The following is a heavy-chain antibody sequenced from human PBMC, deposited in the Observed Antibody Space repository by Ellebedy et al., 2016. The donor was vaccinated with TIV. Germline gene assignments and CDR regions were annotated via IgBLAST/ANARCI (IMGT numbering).Heavy chain of an antibody. CDR3: ARHDYGSGSYYSPEFDY. J-gene: IGHJ4*02. V-gene: IGHV3-33*01. D-gene: IGHD3-10*01. CDR1: GFTFSSYV. CDR2: LWSDGSNK. Sequence: GWSLRLSXAASGFTFSSYVMHWVRQAPGKGLEWVAVLWSDGSNKAYADSVKGRFTISRDTSKNTLYLQMNSLRAEDTAVYYCARHDYGSGSYYSPEFDYWGQGTLVTVSS.